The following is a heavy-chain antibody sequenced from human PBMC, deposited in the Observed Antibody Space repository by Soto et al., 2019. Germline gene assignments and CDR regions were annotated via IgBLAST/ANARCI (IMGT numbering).Heavy chain of an antibody. Sequence: ASAKVSCKASGYTFTSYGISWVRQAPGQGLEWMGWISAYNGNTNYAQKLQGRVTMTTDTSTSTAYMELRSLRSDDTAVYYCSRGGGNFYDILTGYSNNWFDPWGQGTLVTVSS. CDR1: GYTFTSYG. V-gene: IGHV1-18*01. CDR2: ISAYNGNT. J-gene: IGHJ5*02. D-gene: IGHD3-9*01. CDR3: SRGGGNFYDILTGYSNNWFDP.